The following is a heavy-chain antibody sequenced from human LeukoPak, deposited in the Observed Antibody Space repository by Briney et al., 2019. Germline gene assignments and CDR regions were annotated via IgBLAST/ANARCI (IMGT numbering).Heavy chain of an antibody. J-gene: IGHJ4*02. V-gene: IGHV3-11*04. CDR3: ARKDFSSGSFNY. Sequence: GGSLRLSCAVSGFPLCVYYMSRIRQAPGKGLEWISYIGLSGYPLDYADSVKGRFTISRDNAKNSLYLEMNSLTAEDTAVYYCARKDFSSGSFNYWGQGTLVTVSS. CDR1: GFPLCVYY. D-gene: IGHD3-22*01. CDR2: IGLSGYPL.